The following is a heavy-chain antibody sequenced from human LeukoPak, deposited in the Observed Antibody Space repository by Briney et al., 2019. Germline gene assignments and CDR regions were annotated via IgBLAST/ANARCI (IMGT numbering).Heavy chain of an antibody. CDR2: INPNSGGT. Sequence: ASVKVSCKASGYTFTGYYMHWVRQAPGQGLEWMGWINPNSGGTNYAQKFQGRVTMTRDTSISTAYMELRSLRSDDTAVYYCARGPSITMVRGGQWYYYMDVWGKGTTVTIPS. CDR1: GYTFTGYY. D-gene: IGHD3-10*01. J-gene: IGHJ6*03. CDR3: ARGPSITMVRGGQWYYYMDV. V-gene: IGHV1-2*02.